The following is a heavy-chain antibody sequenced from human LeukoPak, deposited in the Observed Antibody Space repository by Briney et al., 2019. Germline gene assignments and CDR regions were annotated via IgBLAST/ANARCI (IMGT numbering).Heavy chain of an antibody. CDR2: IKQDGREK. Sequence: GGSLRLSCAASGFTFSSYWMSWVRQAPGKGLEWVANIKQDGREKYYVDSVKGRFTISRDNAKNSLYLQMNSLRAVDTAAYYCARDLDPSSSPFPYYFDYWGQGTLVTVSS. CDR3: ARDLDPSSSPFPYYFDY. J-gene: IGHJ4*02. CDR1: GFTFSSYW. D-gene: IGHD6-6*01. V-gene: IGHV3-7*01.